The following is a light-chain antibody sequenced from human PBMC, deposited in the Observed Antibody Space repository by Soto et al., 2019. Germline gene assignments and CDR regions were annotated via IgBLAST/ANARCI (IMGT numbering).Light chain of an antibody. CDR3: CSYAGSVL. V-gene: IGLV2-23*01. CDR1: SSDVGSYNL. CDR2: EGS. J-gene: IGLJ7*01. Sequence: QSALTQPASVPGSPGQSITISCTGTSSDVGSYNLVSWYQQHPGKAPKLMIYEGSKRPSGVSNRFSGSKSGNTASLTISGLQAEDEADYYCCSYAGSVLFGGGTQLTVL.